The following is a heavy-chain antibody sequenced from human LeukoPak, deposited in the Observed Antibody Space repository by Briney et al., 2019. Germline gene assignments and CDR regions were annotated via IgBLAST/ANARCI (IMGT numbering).Heavy chain of an antibody. D-gene: IGHD2-2*01. CDR1: GXIXXXX. CDR2: IYTSGST. Sequence: GXIXXXXWSXXRQXAXKGLEWIGRIYTSGSTNYNPSLKSRVTISVDTSKNQFSLKLSSVTAADTAVYYCARGSVPDYWGQGTLVTVSS. V-gene: IGHV4-4*07. CDR3: ARGSVPDY. J-gene: IGHJ4*02.